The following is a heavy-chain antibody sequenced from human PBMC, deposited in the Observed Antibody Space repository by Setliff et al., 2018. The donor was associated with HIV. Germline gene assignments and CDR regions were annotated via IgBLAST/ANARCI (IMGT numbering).Heavy chain of an antibody. D-gene: IGHD3-10*01. CDR2: IDSSGTT. V-gene: IGHV4-4*07. CDR3: ARDRHSSYNPRQSYFDS. CDR1: GGSFGVYR. Sequence: PSETLSLTCTISGGSFGVYRWSWIRQSAGRGLEWIGRIDSSGTTDYKPSLKGRVAISVDTSRNQFSLRVTAVTAADTAVYFCARDRHSSYNPRQSYFDSWGQGTLVTVSS. J-gene: IGHJ4*02.